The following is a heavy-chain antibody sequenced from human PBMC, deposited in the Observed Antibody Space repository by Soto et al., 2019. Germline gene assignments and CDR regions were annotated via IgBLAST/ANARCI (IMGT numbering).Heavy chain of an antibody. D-gene: IGHD3-16*01. V-gene: IGHV1-18*01. J-gene: IGHJ6*02. CDR1: GYTFTSYG. Sequence: QVQLVQSGAEVKKPGASVKVSCKASGYTFTSYGLSWVRQAPGQGLEWMGWINGYTGNTHYAQKFQGRVTMTTDTSTSTAYMELWTLISDDTAVYYCARSWVTGKGGMDVWGQGTTVTVSS. CDR2: INGYTGNT. CDR3: ARSWVTGKGGMDV.